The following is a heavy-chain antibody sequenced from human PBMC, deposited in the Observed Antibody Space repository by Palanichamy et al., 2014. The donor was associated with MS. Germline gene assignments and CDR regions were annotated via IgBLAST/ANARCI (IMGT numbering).Heavy chain of an antibody. CDR1: GFSFSGYA. V-gene: IGHV3-30*18. Sequence: QVQLVESGGGVVQPGRSLRLSCAASGFSFSGYAMHWVRQAPGKGLEWVAAISHEGSNEYYADSVKGRFTISRDNSKNTLDLQMNSLRAEDTAVYYCAKRDYSSRHQGLGHWGPGTLVTVSS. CDR2: ISHEGSNE. CDR3: AKRDYSSRHQGLGH. J-gene: IGHJ4*02. D-gene: IGHD3-10*01.